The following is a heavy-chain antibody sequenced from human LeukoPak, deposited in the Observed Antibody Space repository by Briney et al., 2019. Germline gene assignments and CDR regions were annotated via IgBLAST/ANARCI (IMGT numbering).Heavy chain of an antibody. Sequence: GGSLRLSCAASGFTFSSYAMHWVRQAPGKGLEWVAVISYDGSNKYYADSVKGRFTISRDNSKNTLYLQMNSLRAEDTAVYYCARDRRNFDYWGQGTLVTVSS. CDR1: GFTFSSYA. J-gene: IGHJ4*02. CDR3: ARDRRNFDY. V-gene: IGHV3-30-3*01. D-gene: IGHD2/OR15-2a*01. CDR2: ISYDGSNK.